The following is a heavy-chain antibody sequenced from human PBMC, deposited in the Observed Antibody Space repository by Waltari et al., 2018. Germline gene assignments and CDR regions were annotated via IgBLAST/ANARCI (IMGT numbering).Heavy chain of an antibody. CDR3: ASGGGVAVAGTTFDY. Sequence: QLQLQESGPGLVKPSEPLSLTCPVSGGSISSSSYYWGWIRPPPGKGLEWIGSIYYSGCTYYNPSLKSRVTISVDTSKNQFSLKLSSVTAADTAVYYCASGGGVAVAGTTFDYWGQGTLVTVSS. CDR1: GGSISSSSYY. J-gene: IGHJ4*02. D-gene: IGHD6-19*01. V-gene: IGHV4-39*01. CDR2: IYYSGCT.